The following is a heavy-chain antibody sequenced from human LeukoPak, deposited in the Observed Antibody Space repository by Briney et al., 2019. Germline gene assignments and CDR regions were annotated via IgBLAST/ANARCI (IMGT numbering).Heavy chain of an antibody. CDR2: ISAYNGNT. CDR3: AKCVDGSYSRPPWG. V-gene: IGHV1-18*01. Sequence: ASVKVSCKASGYTFTSYGISWVRQAPGQGLEWMGWISAYNGNTNYAQKLQGRVTMTTDTSTSTAYMELRSLRSDDTAIYYCAKCVDGSYSRPPWGWGQGTLVSVSS. D-gene: IGHD1-26*01. J-gene: IGHJ1*01. CDR1: GYTFTSYG.